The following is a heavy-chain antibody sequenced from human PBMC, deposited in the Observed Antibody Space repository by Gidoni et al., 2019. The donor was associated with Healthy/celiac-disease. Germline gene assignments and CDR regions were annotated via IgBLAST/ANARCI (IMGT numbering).Heavy chain of an antibody. CDR1: GGSISSSSYY. D-gene: IGHD1-7*01. J-gene: IGHJ4*02. Sequence: QLQLQESGPGLVKPSETLSLTCTVSGGSISSSSYYWGWIRQPPGKGLEWIGSIYYSGSTYYNPSLKSRVTISVDTSKNQFSLKLSSVTAADTAVYYCARGTGTKVALDYWGQGTLVTVSS. CDR3: ARGTGTKVALDY. CDR2: IYYSGST. V-gene: IGHV4-39*07.